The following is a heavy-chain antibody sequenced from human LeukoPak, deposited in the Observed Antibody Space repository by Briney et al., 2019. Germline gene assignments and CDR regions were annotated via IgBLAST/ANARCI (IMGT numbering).Heavy chain of an antibody. Sequence: PGGSLRLSCAASGFTFSSYAMSWVRQAPGKGLEWVSAITSSGGSAYYADSVKGRFTISRDNAKNSLYLQMNSLRAEDTAVYYCARRDYHGSSGYYDSSYWGQGTLVTVSS. D-gene: IGHD3-22*01. CDR3: ARRDYHGSSGYYDSSY. J-gene: IGHJ4*02. CDR1: GFTFSSYA. V-gene: IGHV3-23*01. CDR2: ITSSGGSA.